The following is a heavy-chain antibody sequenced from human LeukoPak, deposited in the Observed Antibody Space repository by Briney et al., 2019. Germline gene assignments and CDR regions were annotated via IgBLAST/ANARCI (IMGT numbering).Heavy chain of an antibody. CDR3: ARNVIQLWFFDY. Sequence: SGTLSLTCAVSGGSISSSNWWSWVRQPPGKGLEWIGEMYPSGSTNYNPSLKSRVTISVDTSKNQFSLKLSSVTAADTAVYYCARNVIQLWFFDYWGQGTLVTVSS. J-gene: IGHJ4*02. V-gene: IGHV4-4*02. CDR1: GGSISSSNW. CDR2: MYPSGST. D-gene: IGHD5-18*01.